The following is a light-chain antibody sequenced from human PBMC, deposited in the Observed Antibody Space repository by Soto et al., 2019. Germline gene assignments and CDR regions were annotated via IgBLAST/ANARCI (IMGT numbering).Light chain of an antibody. J-gene: IGKJ1*01. Sequence: EIVMTQSPATLSVSPGERATLSCRASQSVRSNLGWYQQKPGQAPRLLIYGASTRATGVPARFSGSGSGTVFTLTISSLEPEDFAVYYCHQRTSWPRTFGQGTKVDI. CDR1: QSVRSN. CDR3: HQRTSWPRT. V-gene: IGKV3-15*01. CDR2: GAS.